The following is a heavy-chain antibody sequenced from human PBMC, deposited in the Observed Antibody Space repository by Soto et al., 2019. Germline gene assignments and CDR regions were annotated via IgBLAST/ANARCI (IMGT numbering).Heavy chain of an antibody. V-gene: IGHV3-30*03. J-gene: IGHJ6*02. CDR3: ARGGDV. Sequence: SGGSLRLSCAASGFTFSRHSMNWVRQAPGKGLEWAAFISNDGSNKYYADSVKGRFTISRDNSKNTLYLQMNSLRAEDTAVYYCARGGDVWGQGTTVTVSS. CDR1: GFTFSRHS. CDR2: ISNDGSNK.